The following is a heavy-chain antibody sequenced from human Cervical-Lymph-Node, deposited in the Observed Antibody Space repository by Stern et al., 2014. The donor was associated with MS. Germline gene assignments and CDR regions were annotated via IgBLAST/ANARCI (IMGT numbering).Heavy chain of an antibody. D-gene: IGHD2-8*02. CDR3: ASSLVASGH. J-gene: IGHJ4*02. Sequence: QVQLVQSGAEVKKPGSSVKVSCTASGGTFTTHPITWWRQAPGPGLEWMGGTIPFLNTTNYAQKFQGRIMITADKSTGTTYMEISSLRSDDTAVYYCASSLVASGHWGQGTLVIVS. V-gene: IGHV1-69*06. CDR2: TIPFLNTT. CDR1: GGTFTTHP.